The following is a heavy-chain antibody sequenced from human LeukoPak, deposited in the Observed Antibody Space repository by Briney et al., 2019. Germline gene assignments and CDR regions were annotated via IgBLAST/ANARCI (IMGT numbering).Heavy chain of an antibody. Sequence: KPSETLSLTCTVSGDSITTYYWSWLRQSPGKGLEYIGYINFSGSTNYNPSLKSRVTISGDTSKNQFSLILTSVTAADTAVYYCARGLNYYGSGSLGYWGQGALVTVSS. CDR1: GDSITTYY. D-gene: IGHD3-10*01. V-gene: IGHV4-59*01. CDR3: ARGLNYYGSGSLGY. J-gene: IGHJ4*02. CDR2: INFSGST.